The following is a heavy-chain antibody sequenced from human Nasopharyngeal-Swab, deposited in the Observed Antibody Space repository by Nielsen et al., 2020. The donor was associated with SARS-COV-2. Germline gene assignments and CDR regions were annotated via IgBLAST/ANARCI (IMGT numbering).Heavy chain of an antibody. CDR2: IYYSGST. Sequence: SETLSLTCAVYGGSFSDYYWSWIRQPPGKGLEWIGYIYYSGSTNYNPSLKSRVTISVDTSKNQFSLKLSSVTAADTAVYYCARGSGSFYGMDVWGQGTTVTVSS. V-gene: IGHV4-59*13. CDR3: ARGSGSFYGMDV. D-gene: IGHD1-26*01. CDR1: GGSFSDYY. J-gene: IGHJ6*02.